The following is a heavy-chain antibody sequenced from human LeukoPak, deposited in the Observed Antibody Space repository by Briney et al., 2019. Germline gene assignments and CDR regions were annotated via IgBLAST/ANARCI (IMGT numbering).Heavy chain of an antibody. D-gene: IGHD5-18*01. CDR1: GGSISSYY. Sequence: SETLSLTCTVSGGSISSYYWSWIRQPPGKGLEWIGYIYYSGSTNYNPSLKSRVTISVDTSKNQFSLKLSSVTAADTAVYYCARLTAYYYMDVWSKGTTVTVSS. CDR2: IYYSGST. J-gene: IGHJ6*03. CDR3: ARLTAYYYMDV. V-gene: IGHV4-59*01.